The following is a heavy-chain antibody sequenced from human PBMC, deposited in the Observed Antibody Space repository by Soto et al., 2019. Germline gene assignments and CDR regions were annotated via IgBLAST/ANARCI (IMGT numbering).Heavy chain of an antibody. Sequence: ASVKVSCKASGYTFTDYTIHWVRQAPGQRLEWMGWIEAGNGDTKYSQKFQGRVTITADESTTTAYMELSGLRSDDTAVYYCARDKDRLQLGGNYYYMLDVWGQGTTVTVSS. D-gene: IGHD1-26*01. CDR3: ARDKDRLQLGGNYYYMLDV. CDR2: IEAGNGDT. V-gene: IGHV1-3*01. J-gene: IGHJ6*02. CDR1: GYTFTDYT.